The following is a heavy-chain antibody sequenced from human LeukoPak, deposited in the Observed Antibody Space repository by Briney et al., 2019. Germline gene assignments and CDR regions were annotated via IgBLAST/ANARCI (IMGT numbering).Heavy chain of an antibody. CDR1: GGSISSYY. Sequence: SETLSLTCTVSGGSISSYYWSWIRQPPGKGLEWIGYIYYSGSTNYNPSLKSRVTISVDTSKNQFSLKLSSVTAADTAAYYCARGQWNYYGSGSYSSAEAKYYYYYYMDVWGKGTTVTISS. CDR2: IYYSGST. J-gene: IGHJ6*03. V-gene: IGHV4-59*01. CDR3: ARGQWNYYGSGSYSSAEAKYYYYYYMDV. D-gene: IGHD3-10*01.